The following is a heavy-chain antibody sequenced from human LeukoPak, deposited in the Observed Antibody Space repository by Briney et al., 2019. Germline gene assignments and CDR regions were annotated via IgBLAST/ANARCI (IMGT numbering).Heavy chain of an antibody. V-gene: IGHV3-48*04. Sequence: GGSLRLSCAASGFTFSSYGMHWVRQAPGKGLEWVSYISSSGSTIYYADSVKGRFTISRDNAKNSLYLQMNSLRAEDTAVYYCARPPSDSSGYPFDYWGQGTLVTVSS. D-gene: IGHD3-22*01. CDR3: ARPPSDSSGYPFDY. CDR1: GFTFSSYG. J-gene: IGHJ4*02. CDR2: ISSSGSTI.